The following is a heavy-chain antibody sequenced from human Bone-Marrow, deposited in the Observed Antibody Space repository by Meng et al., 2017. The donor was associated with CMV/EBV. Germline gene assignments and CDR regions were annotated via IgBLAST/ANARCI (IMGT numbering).Heavy chain of an antibody. CDR3: ARDDSPRNSANFAVYDFDALDD. CDR1: GFTFSSYS. CDR2: ISSSGTYI. V-gene: IGHV3-21*01. D-gene: IGHD5/OR15-5a*01. Sequence: AGSLRLPCAASGFTFSSYSMNWVRQAPGKGLEWVSSISSSGTYIYNADSVKGRFTISRDNAQNSLFLQMNSLRAEDTAIYYCARDDSPRNSANFAVYDFDALDDWGQGTTVTVSS. J-gene: IGHJ6*02.